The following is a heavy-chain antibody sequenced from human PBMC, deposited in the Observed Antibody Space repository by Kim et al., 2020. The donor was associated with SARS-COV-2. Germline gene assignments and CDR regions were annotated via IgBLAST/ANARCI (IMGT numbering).Heavy chain of an antibody. V-gene: IGHV4-39*01. D-gene: IGHD6-19*01. J-gene: IGHJ4*02. Sequence: SETLSLTCIVSGDSIISSSYYWDWIRQPPGKGLEWIGNIYYSGSTYYNPSLKSRVTISVDTSKNQFSLKLSSVTAADTAVYYCARQTYSSGSFDYWGQGTLVTVSS. CDR1: GDSIISSSYY. CDR3: ARQTYSSGSFDY. CDR2: IYYSGST.